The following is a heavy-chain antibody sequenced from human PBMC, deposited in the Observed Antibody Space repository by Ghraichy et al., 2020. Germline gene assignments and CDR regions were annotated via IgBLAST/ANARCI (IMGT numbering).Heavy chain of an antibody. D-gene: IGHD5-24*01. V-gene: IGHV3-9*01. CDR3: AKGGMATIHSKDYYGMDV. Sequence: GGSPRLSCAASGFTFDDYAMHWVRQAPGKGLEWVSGISWNSGSIGYADSVKGRFTISRDNAKNSLYLKMNSLRAEDTALYYCAKGGMATIHSKDYYGMDVWGQWTTVTVSS. J-gene: IGHJ6*02. CDR1: GFTFDDYA. CDR2: ISWNSGSI.